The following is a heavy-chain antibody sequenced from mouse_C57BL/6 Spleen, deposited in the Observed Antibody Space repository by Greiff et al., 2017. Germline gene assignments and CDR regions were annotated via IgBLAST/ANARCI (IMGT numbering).Heavy chain of an antibody. CDR3: ARYDYDPFAY. CDR2: IYPGDGDT. J-gene: IGHJ3*01. V-gene: IGHV1-82*01. D-gene: IGHD2-4*01. Sequence: QVQLQQSGPELVKPGASVKISCKASGYAFRSSWMNWVKQRPGKGLEWIGRIYPGDGDTNYNGKFKGKATLTADKSSSTAYMQLSSLTSEDSAVYFCARYDYDPFAYWGQGTLVTVSA. CDR1: GYAFRSSW.